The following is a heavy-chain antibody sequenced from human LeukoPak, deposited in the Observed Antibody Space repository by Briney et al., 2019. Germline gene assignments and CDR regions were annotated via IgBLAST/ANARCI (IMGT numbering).Heavy chain of an antibody. D-gene: IGHD3-10*01. V-gene: IGHV3-11*05. Sequence: GGSLRLSCAASGFTFSDYYMSWIRQAPGEGLEWVSYISSSSSYTNYADSVKGRFTISRDNAKNSLYLQMNSLRAEDTAVYYCAREARLGYYGSGSPRGGMDVWGQGTTVTVSS. CDR1: GFTFSDYY. J-gene: IGHJ6*02. CDR2: ISSSSSYT. CDR3: AREARLGYYGSGSPRGGMDV.